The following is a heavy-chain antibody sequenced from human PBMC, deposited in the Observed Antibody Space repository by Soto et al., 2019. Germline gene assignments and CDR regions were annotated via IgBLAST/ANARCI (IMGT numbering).Heavy chain of an antibody. CDR3: AREPQGIAAALDD. Sequence: GGSLRLSCAASGFTFRTYGMNWVRRAPGGGLEWVASISSSGSFIYYADSVKGRFTISRDDAEKSLYLQMNSLRAEDTALYYCAREPQGIAAALDDWGQGTLVTVSS. D-gene: IGHD6-13*01. CDR2: ISSSGSFI. V-gene: IGHV3-21*01. CDR1: GFTFRTYG. J-gene: IGHJ4*02.